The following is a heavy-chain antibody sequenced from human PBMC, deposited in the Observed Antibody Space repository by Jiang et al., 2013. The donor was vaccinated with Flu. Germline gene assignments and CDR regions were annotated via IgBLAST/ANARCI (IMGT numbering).Heavy chain of an antibody. Sequence: GAEVKKPGASVKVSCKASGYTFTSYYMHWVRQAPGQGLEWMGIINPSGGSTSYAQKFQGRVTMTRDTSTSTVYMELSSLRSEDTAVYYCARGGGSGSHNYYYGMDVWGQGTTVTVSS. CDR3: ARGGGSGSHNYYYGMDV. J-gene: IGHJ6*02. CDR1: GYTFTSYY. V-gene: IGHV1-46*03. D-gene: IGHD3-10*01. CDR2: INPSGGST.